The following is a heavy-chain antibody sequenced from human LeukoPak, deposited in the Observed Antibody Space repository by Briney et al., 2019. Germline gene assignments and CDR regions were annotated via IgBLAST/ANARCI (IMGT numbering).Heavy chain of an antibody. D-gene: IGHD2-21*01. CDR1: GLTFSRSE. CDR3: ARGDGGYYYGMDV. J-gene: IGHJ6*04. V-gene: IGHV3-48*03. CDR2: ISRRGSTK. Sequence: GRSHTPARPAAGLTFSRSETGWVRLEPGEGRGWKSYISRRGSTKYYADSVKCRFTISRDNAKNSLYLQLNSLRAEDTAVYYCARGDGGYYYGMDVWGKGTTVTVSS.